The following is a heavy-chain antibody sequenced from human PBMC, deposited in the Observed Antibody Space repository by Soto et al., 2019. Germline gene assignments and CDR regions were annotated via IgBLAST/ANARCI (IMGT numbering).Heavy chain of an antibody. J-gene: IGHJ3*02. V-gene: IGHV3-30-3*01. CDR2: VSHDGVNK. CDR1: GFSFRNYN. CDR3: VRETQIVMVVVPTPGSPGAFDM. D-gene: IGHD2-15*01. Sequence: GGSLRLSCTASGFSFRNYNLHWVRQAPGKGLEWVAVVSHDGVNKHYAESVKGRLSISRDSSRDTLYLQMNSLRPEDTAVYYCVRETQIVMVVVPTPGSPGAFDMWGQGTTVTVSS.